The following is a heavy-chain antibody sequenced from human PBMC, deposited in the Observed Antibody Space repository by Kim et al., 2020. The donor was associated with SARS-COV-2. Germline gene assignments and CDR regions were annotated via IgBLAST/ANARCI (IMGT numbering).Heavy chain of an antibody. Sequence: YENAVKGRFTISRDNSTSTLYLQMNSLRAEDTAVYYCVRDLTYNYAYWGQGTLVTVSS. V-gene: IGHV3-33*01. J-gene: IGHJ4*02. CDR3: VRDLTYNYAY. D-gene: IGHD5-18*01.